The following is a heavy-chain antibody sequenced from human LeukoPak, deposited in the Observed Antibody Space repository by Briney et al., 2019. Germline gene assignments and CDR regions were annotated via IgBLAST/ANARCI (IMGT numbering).Heavy chain of an antibody. CDR1: GFTFSSYA. CDR2: ISGSGGST. Sequence: GGSLRLSCAASGFTFSSYAMSWVRQAPGKGLEWVSAISGSGGSTYYADSVKGRFTISRDNSKNTLYLQMNSLRAEDTAVYYCANGLDYYDSSGYYNFDYWGQGTLVTVSS. J-gene: IGHJ4*02. D-gene: IGHD3-22*01. V-gene: IGHV3-23*01. CDR3: ANGLDYYDSSGYYNFDY.